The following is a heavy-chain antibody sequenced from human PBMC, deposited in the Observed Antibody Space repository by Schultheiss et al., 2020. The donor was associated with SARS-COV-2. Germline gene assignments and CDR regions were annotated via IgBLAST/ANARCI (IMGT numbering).Heavy chain of an antibody. CDR1: GFTFSSYW. CDR2: ISGSGGST. V-gene: IGHV3-23*01. CDR3: AKDNYYYGMDV. Sequence: GGSLRLSCTASGFTFSSYWMTWVRQAPGKGLEWVSAISGSGGSTYYADSVKGRFTISRDNSKNTLYLQMNSLRAEDTAVYYCAKDNYYYGMDVWGQGTTVTVSS. J-gene: IGHJ6*02.